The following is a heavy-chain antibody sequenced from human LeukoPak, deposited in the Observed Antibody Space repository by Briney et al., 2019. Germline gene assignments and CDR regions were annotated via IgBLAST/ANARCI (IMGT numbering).Heavy chain of an antibody. CDR2: IYYNGNT. V-gene: IGHV4-59*08. D-gene: IGHD2-21*02. CDR1: GASLNNDY. Sequence: PSETLSLTCTVSGASLNNDYWSWIRQSPGKGLEWIGLIYYNGNTNYNPSLRSRVTISVDTSKNQFSLKLSSVTAADTAVYYCARHLRGVMTCFDYWGRGTRVTVSS. J-gene: IGHJ4*02. CDR3: ARHLRGVMTCFDY.